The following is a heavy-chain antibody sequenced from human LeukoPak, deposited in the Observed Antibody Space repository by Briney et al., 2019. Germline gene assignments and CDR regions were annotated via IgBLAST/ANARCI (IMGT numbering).Heavy chain of an antibody. J-gene: IGHJ4*02. Sequence: GGSLRLSCEGSGLSFSSYAMSWVRQAPGKGLEWVSGISGNGGKTYYADSVEGRLTISRDNSKNTLYLQMNSLRVDDTAAYYCAKLYYDYVWGSYRYHFFDSWGQGTLVTVSS. V-gene: IGHV3-23*01. D-gene: IGHD3-16*02. CDR1: GLSFSSYA. CDR3: AKLYYDYVWGSYRYHFFDS. CDR2: ISGNGGKT.